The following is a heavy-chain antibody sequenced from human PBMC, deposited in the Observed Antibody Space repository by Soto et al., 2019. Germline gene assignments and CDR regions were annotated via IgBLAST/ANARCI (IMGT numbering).Heavy chain of an antibody. D-gene: IGHD4-4*01. CDR2: IRHKAKSYTT. CDR3: TAVPPPGVTYNNYMGA. Sequence: GGSLRLSCAASGFTFSDQYMDWVRQARGKGLEWVGRIRHKAKSYTTDYAASVKGRFTISRDDSKKSLYLQMNSLRAEDTAAYYCTAVPPPGVTYNNYMGAWGKGTTVTVS. CDR1: GFTFSDQY. V-gene: IGHV3-72*01. J-gene: IGHJ6*03.